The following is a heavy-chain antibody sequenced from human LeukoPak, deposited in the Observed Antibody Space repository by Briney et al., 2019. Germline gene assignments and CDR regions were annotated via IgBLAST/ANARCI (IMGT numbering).Heavy chain of an antibody. Sequence: GASVKVSCKASGGTFSSYAISWVRQAPGQGLEWMGIINPSGGSTSYAQKFQGRVTMTRDTSTSTVYMELSSLRSEDTAVYYCARDLDYGGNVFDPWGQGTLVTVSS. V-gene: IGHV1-46*01. CDR3: ARDLDYGGNVFDP. J-gene: IGHJ5*02. CDR2: INPSGGST. CDR1: GGTFSSYA. D-gene: IGHD4-23*01.